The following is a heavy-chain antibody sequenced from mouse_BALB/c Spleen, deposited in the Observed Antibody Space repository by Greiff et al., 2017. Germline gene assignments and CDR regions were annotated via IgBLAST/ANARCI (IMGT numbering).Heavy chain of an antibody. CDR1: GYTFTSYW. CDR3: ARHNYYGSSYQYFDV. V-gene: IGHV1-7*01. D-gene: IGHD1-1*01. J-gene: IGHJ1*01. CDR2: INPSTGYT. Sequence: VQLVESGAELAKPGASVKMSCKASGYTFTSYWMHWVKQRPGQGLEWIGYINPSTGYTEYNQKFKDKATLTADKSSSTAYMQLSSLTSEDSAVYYCARHNYYGSSYQYFDVWGAGTTVTVSS.